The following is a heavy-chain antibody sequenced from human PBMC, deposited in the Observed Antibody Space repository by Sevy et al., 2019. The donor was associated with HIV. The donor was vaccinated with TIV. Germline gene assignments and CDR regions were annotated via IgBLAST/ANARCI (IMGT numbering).Heavy chain of an antibody. CDR1: GFTFSTYS. D-gene: IGHD6-19*01. Sequence: GGSLRLSCAASGFTFSTYSMNWVRQAPGKGLEWVSYISRSSRTIYYADSVEGRFTITRDNAKTSLSLQINSLRADDTAVYYYARAYSGGWTQGAWTDYWGQGTLVTVSS. CDR3: ARAYSGGWTQGAWTDY. J-gene: IGHJ4*02. CDR2: ISRSSRTI. V-gene: IGHV3-48*01.